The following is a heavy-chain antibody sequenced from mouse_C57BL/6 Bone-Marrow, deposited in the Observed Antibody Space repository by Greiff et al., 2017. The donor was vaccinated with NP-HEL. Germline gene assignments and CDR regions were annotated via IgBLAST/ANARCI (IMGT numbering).Heavy chain of an antibody. CDR3: ARNHGSSLWYFDV. CDR2: IWSGGST. D-gene: IGHD1-1*01. V-gene: IGHV2-2*01. J-gene: IGHJ1*03. Sequence: VQLQQPGPGLVQPSQSLSITCTVSGFSLTSYGVHWVRQSPGKGLEWLGVIWSGGSTDYNAAFISRLSISKDNSKSQVFFKMNSLQADDTAIYYCARNHGSSLWYFDVWGTGTTVTVAS. CDR1: GFSLTSYG.